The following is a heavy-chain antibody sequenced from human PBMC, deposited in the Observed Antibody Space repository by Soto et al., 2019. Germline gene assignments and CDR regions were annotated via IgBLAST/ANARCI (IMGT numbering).Heavy chain of an antibody. CDR2: IYYSGST. Sequence: SETLSLTCTVSGGSISSSSYYWGWIRQPPGKGLEWIGSIYYSGSTYYNPSLKSRVTISVDTSKNQFSLKLSSVTAADTAVYYCAMTYGGYSGYDKWMDWFDPWGQGTLVTASS. J-gene: IGHJ5*02. D-gene: IGHD5-12*01. CDR3: AMTYGGYSGYDKWMDWFDP. V-gene: IGHV4-39*01. CDR1: GGSISSSSYY.